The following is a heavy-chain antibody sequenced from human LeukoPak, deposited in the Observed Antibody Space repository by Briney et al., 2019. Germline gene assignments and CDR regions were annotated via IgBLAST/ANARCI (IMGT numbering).Heavy chain of an antibody. CDR2: LKSNTDGGTA. J-gene: IGHJ4*02. CDR1: GFNFNIAW. CDR3: ATYLSRTNYAFAY. V-gene: IGHV3-15*01. D-gene: IGHD2-8*01. Sequence: PGGSLRLSCAASGFNFNIAWMTSVRQAPGKGLEWVGRLKSNTDGGTADYAAAVKGRFTISRDDSKNMLYLQMHSLKIEDAAVYYCATYLSRTNYAFAYWGQGTLVTVSS.